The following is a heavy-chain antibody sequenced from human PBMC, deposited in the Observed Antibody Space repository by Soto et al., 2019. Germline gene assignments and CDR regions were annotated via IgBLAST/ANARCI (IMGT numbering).Heavy chain of an antibody. J-gene: IGHJ4*02. CDR2: ISSSSSYI. D-gene: IGHD6-13*01. CDR1: GFTFSSYS. Sequence: GGSLRLSCAASGFTFSSYSMNWVRQAPGKGLEWVSSISSSSSYIYYADSVKGRFTISRDNAKNSLYLQMNSLRAEDTAVYYCARDFSDRGIADYWGQGTLVTVSS. V-gene: IGHV3-21*01. CDR3: ARDFSDRGIADY.